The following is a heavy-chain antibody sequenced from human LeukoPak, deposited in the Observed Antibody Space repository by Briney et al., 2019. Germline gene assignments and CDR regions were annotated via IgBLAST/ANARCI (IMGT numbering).Heavy chain of an antibody. V-gene: IGHV3-30*18. Sequence: GGSLRLSCAASGFTFSSYGMHWVRQAPGKGLEWVAVISYDGSNKYYADSVKGRFTISRDNSKNTLYLQMNSLRAEDTAVYYCAKDRAVTPRPSVPDYWGQGTLVTVSS. CDR2: ISYDGSNK. J-gene: IGHJ4*02. CDR3: AKDRAVTPRPSVPDY. D-gene: IGHD3-16*01. CDR1: GFTFSSYG.